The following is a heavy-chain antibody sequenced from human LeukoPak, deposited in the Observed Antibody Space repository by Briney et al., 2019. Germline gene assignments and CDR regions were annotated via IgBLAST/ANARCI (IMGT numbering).Heavy chain of an antibody. CDR3: AREANYYDSSGYTSDY. D-gene: IGHD3-22*01. Sequence: ASVKVSCKASGYTFTSYYMHWVRQAPGQGLEWMGIINPSGGSTSYAQKFQGRVTITRDTSTSTVYMELSSLRSEDTAVYYCAREANYYDSSGYTSDYWGQGTLVTVSS. CDR1: GYTFTSYY. CDR2: INPSGGST. V-gene: IGHV1-46*01. J-gene: IGHJ4*02.